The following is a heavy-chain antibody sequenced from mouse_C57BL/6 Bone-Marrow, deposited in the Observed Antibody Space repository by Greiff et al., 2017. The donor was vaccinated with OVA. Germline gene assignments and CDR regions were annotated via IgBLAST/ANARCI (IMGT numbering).Heavy chain of an antibody. J-gene: IGHJ4*01. CDR3: ARRGYYDGYYGAMDY. CDR2: ISNGGGST. D-gene: IGHD2-3*01. V-gene: IGHV5-12*01. CDR1: GFTFSDYY. Sequence: EVKLVESGGGLVQPGGSLKLSCAASGFTFSDYYMYWVRQTPEKRLEWVAYISNGGGSTYYPDTVKGRFTISRDNAKNTLYLQMSRLKSEDTAMDYCARRGYYDGYYGAMDYWGQGTSVTVSS.